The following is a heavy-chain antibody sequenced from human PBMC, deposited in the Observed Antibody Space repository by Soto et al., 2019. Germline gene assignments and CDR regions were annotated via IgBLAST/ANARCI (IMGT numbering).Heavy chain of an antibody. J-gene: IGHJ4*02. CDR3: ARDNYGNDY. CDR2: ISYHGSNK. Sequence: GSLRLSCAASGFTFSNYAMHWVRQAPGKGLEWVAVISYHGSNKYYADSVKGRFTISRDNSKNTLYLHVDSLRAEDTAVYYCARDNYGNDYWGQGTLVTVSS. D-gene: IGHD4-17*01. CDR1: GFTFSNYA. V-gene: IGHV3-30-3*01.